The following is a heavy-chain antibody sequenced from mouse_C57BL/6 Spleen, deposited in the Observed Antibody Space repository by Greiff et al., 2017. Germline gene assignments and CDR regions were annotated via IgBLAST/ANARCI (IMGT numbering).Heavy chain of an antibody. V-gene: IGHV1-72*01. Sequence: QVQLQQPGAELVKPGASVKLSCTASGYTFTSYWMHWVKQRPGRGLEWIGRIDPNSGGTKYNEKFKSKATLTVDKPSSTAYMQLSSLTSEDSAVYDCARWGIYDYDAGYFDYWGQGTTLTVSS. CDR3: ARWGIYDYDAGYFDY. CDR1: GYTFTSYW. D-gene: IGHD2-4*01. CDR2: IDPNSGGT. J-gene: IGHJ2*01.